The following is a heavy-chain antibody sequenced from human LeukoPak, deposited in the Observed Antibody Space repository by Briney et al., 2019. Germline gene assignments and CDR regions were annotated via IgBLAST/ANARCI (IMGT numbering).Heavy chain of an antibody. J-gene: IGHJ4*02. Sequence: GGSLRLSCAASGFTFSDYHMTWIRQAPGKGLEGVSFISSTGSTIHYADSVKGRFTISRDNAKNSLYLQMNSLRAEDTAVYYCARTTGYYDSSGYLWGQGTLVTVSS. V-gene: IGHV3-11*01. CDR2: ISSTGSTI. CDR3: ARTTGYYDSSGYL. CDR1: GFTFSDYH. D-gene: IGHD3-22*01.